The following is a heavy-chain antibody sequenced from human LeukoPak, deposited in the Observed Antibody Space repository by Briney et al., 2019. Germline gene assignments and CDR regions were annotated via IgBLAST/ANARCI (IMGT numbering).Heavy chain of an antibody. J-gene: IGHJ4*02. CDR3: AREFRTYYDFWSGYHIFDF. V-gene: IGHV1-18*01. CDR2: ISAYNGNT. Sequence: ASVKVSCKASGYTFTTYAISWVRQAPGQGLEWMGWISAYNGNTNYAQELQGRVTMTTDTSTSTAYMELRSLRSDDTAVYYCAREFRTYYDFWSGYHIFDFWGQGTLVTVSS. D-gene: IGHD3-3*01. CDR1: GYTFTTYA.